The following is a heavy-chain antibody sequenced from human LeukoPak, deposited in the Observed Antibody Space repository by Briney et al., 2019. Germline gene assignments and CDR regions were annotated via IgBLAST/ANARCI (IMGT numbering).Heavy chain of an antibody. J-gene: IGHJ3*02. CDR2: ISCSSSYI. CDR1: GFTFSNYW. CDR3: ARSRAGSYYGLDAFDI. V-gene: IGHV3-21*01. D-gene: IGHD1-26*01. Sequence: GGSLRLSCEGSGFTFSNYWMSWVRQAPGKGLEWVSSISCSSSYIYYADSVKGRFTISRDNAKNSLYLQMNSLRAEDTAVYYCARSRAGSYYGLDAFDIWGQGTMVTVSS.